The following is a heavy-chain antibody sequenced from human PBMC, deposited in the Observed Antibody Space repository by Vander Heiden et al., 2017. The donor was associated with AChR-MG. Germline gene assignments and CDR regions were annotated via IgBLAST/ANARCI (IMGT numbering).Heavy chain of an antibody. Sequence: SLTCAVYGGSFSGYYWSWIRQPPGKGLEWIGEINHSGSTNYNPSLKSRVTISVDTSKNQFSLKLSSVTAADTAVYYCARESDCSGGSCWKDWFDPWGQGTLVTVSS. CDR2: INHSGST. CDR1: GGSFSGYY. CDR3: ARESDCSGGSCWKDWFDP. V-gene: IGHV4-34*01. D-gene: IGHD2-15*01. J-gene: IGHJ5*02.